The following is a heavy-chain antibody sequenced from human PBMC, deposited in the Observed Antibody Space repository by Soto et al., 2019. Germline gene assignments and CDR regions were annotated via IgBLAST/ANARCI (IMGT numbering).Heavy chain of an antibody. CDR2: INHSGST. Sequence: ASETLSLTFAVYGRSFTGYYWSWIRQPPGKGLEWIGEINHSGSTNYNPSLKSRVTISVDTSKNQFSLKLSSVTAADTAVYYCARLSRRGYYSFDYWGQGTLVTVSS. D-gene: IGHD3-3*01. CDR1: GRSFTGYY. J-gene: IGHJ4*02. V-gene: IGHV4-34*01. CDR3: ARLSRRGYYSFDY.